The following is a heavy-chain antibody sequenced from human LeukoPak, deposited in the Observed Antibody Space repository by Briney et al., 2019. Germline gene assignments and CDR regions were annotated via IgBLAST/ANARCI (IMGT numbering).Heavy chain of an antibody. D-gene: IGHD3-10*01. Sequence: PSETLSLTCTVSGYSISSGYYWGWIRQPPGKGLEWIASIYPSGGTYYNPSLQSRVTISLDTSKNQFSLKLTSVTAADTAVYYCASRITVFRGPSSWFDPWGQGTLVTVSS. CDR2: IYPSGGT. CDR1: GYSISSGYY. V-gene: IGHV4-38-2*02. J-gene: IGHJ5*02. CDR3: ASRITVFRGPSSWFDP.